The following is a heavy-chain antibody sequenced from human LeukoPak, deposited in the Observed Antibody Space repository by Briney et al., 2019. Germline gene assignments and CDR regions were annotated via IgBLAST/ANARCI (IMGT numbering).Heavy chain of an antibody. CDR2: IKQDGSEK. V-gene: IGHV3-7*01. D-gene: IGHD3-22*01. J-gene: IGHJ4*02. Sequence: PGGSLRLSCAASGFTFSSYWMSWVRQAPGKGLEWVANIKQDGSEKYYVDSMKGRFTISRDNAKNSLYLQMNSLRAEDTAVYYCARDSVPINYDSSGYDYWGQGTLVTVSS. CDR3: ARDSVPINYDSSGYDY. CDR1: GFTFSSYW.